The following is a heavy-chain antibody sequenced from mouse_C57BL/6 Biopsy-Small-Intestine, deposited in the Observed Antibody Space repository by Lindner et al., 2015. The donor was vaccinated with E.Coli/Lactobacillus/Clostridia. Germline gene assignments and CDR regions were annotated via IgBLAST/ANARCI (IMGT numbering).Heavy chain of an antibody. V-gene: IGHV9-3*02. CDR2: INTNTGNP. CDR3: ARDPHYESGSYFDY. Sequence: VKVSCKASGYTFSSHVINWVRQAPGQGLEWMGWINTNTGNPRYAQGSTGRFVFSLDTSVSTAYLQITSLEAEDTAVYYCARDPHYESGSYFDYWGQGTLVTVSS. CDR1: GYTFSSHV. D-gene: IGHD1-3*01. J-gene: IGHJ4*01.